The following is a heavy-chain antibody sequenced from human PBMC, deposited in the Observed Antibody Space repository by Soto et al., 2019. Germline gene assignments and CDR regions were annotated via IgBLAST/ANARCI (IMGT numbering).Heavy chain of an antibody. J-gene: IGHJ6*02. Sequence: QVQLVQSGAEVKKPGSSVKVSCKASGGTFSSYAISRVRQAPGQGLEWMGGIIPIFGTANYAQKFQGRVTITADESTSTAYMELSSLRSEDTAVYYCARGYSSGWGDYYYGMDVWGQGTTVTVSS. CDR3: ARGYSSGWGDYYYGMDV. D-gene: IGHD6-19*01. V-gene: IGHV1-69*01. CDR1: GGTFSSYA. CDR2: IIPIFGTA.